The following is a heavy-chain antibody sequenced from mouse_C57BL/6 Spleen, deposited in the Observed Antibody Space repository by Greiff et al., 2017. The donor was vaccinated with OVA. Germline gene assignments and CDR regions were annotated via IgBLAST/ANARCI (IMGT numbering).Heavy chain of an antibody. J-gene: IGHJ4*01. D-gene: IGHD1-1*01. CDR3: AKNYGSRRGAMDY. Sequence: EVQVVESGGGLVKPGGSLKLSCAASGFTFSDYGMHWVRQAPEKGLEWVAYISSGSSTIYYADTVKGRFTISRDNAKNTLFLQMTSLRSEDTAMYYCAKNYGSRRGAMDYWGQGTSVTVSS. CDR1: GFTFSDYG. V-gene: IGHV5-17*01. CDR2: ISSGSSTI.